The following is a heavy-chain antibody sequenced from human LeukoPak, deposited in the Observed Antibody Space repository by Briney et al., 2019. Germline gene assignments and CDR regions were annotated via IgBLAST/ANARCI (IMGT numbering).Heavy chain of an antibody. D-gene: IGHD5-18*01. J-gene: IGHJ4*02. V-gene: IGHV3-23*01. CDR1: GFTFSTSA. CDR2: IGGGGPTT. CDR3: AKTAQHDS. Sequence: GGSLRLSCAASGFTFSTSAMSWVRQAPGKGLEWVSAIGGGGPTTFYADSAKGRFTISRDNSRSTLYLQMNSLRADDTAVYYCAKTAQHDSWGQGTLVIVSS.